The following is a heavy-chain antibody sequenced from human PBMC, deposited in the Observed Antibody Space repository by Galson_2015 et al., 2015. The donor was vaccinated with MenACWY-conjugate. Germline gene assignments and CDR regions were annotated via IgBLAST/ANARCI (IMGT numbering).Heavy chain of an antibody. CDR3: AKDLGRDTAMVRPYYYYGMDV. Sequence: SLRLSCAASGFTFSSYAMSWVRQAPGKGLEWVSAISGSGGSTYYADSVKGRFTISRDNSKNTLYLQMNSLRAEDTAVYYCAKDLGRDTAMVRPYYYYGMDVWGQGTTVTVSS. V-gene: IGHV3-23*01. D-gene: IGHD5-18*01. CDR1: GFTFSSYA. CDR2: ISGSGGST. J-gene: IGHJ6*02.